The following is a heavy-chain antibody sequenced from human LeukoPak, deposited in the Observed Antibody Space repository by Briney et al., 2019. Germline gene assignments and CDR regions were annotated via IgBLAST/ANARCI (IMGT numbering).Heavy chain of an antibody. CDR3: ASLHYYYGSGSYPNN. CDR1: GGSISSYY. D-gene: IGHD3-10*01. Sequence: PSETLSLTCTVSGGSISSYYWSWIRQPPGKGLEWIGYIYYSGSTNYNPSLKSRVTISVDTSKNQFSLKLSSVTAADTAVYYCASLHYYYGSGSYPNNWGQGTLVTVSS. V-gene: IGHV4-59*08. CDR2: IYYSGST. J-gene: IGHJ4*02.